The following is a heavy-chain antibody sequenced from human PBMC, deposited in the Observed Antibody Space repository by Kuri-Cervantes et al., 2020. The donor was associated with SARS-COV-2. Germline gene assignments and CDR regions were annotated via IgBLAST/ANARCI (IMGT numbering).Heavy chain of an antibody. CDR3: ARGVTEMYNWFDP. CDR2: IKQDGSEK. Sequence: GESLKISCAASGFTFSSYWMSWVRQAPGKGLKWVANIKQDGSEKYYVDSVKGRFTISRDNAKNSLYLQMNSLRAEDTAVYYCARGVTEMYNWFDPWGQGTLVTVSS. D-gene: IGHD5-18*01. V-gene: IGHV3-7*04. J-gene: IGHJ5*02. CDR1: GFTFSSYW.